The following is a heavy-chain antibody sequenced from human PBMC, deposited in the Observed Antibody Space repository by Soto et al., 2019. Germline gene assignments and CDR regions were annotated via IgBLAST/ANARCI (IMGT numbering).Heavy chain of an antibody. D-gene: IGHD6-13*01. V-gene: IGHV1-69*01. J-gene: IGHJ3*02. Sequence: QVQLVQSGAEVKKPGSSVKVSCKASGGTFSSYAISWVRQAPGQGLEWMGGIIPIFGTANYAQKFQGRVTITADESTSTADMELSSLSSEVTALYYCARTSQSSWYRDAFDIWGQGTMVTVSS. CDR2: IIPIFGTA. CDR1: GGTFSSYA. CDR3: ARTSQSSWYRDAFDI.